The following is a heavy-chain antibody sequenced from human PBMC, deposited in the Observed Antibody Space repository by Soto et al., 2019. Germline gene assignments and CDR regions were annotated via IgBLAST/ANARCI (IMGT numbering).Heavy chain of an antibody. D-gene: IGHD2-2*01. CDR3: ARRLSGPKEEHNAFYFYCLDV. J-gene: IGHJ6*02. CDR1: GYSFTTHW. CDR2: IDPSNSYI. Sequence: GESLKISCQGSGYSFTTHWITWVRQTPGKGLEWMGRIDPSNSYINYHPSFQGHVTISVDRSISTAYLQWSRLEASDHGKYYCARRLSGPKEEHNAFYFYCLDVWGQGTKVTVSS. V-gene: IGHV5-10-1*01.